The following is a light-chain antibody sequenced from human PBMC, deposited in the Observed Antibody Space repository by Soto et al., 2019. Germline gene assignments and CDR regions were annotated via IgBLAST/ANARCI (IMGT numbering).Light chain of an antibody. Sequence: QSVLTQPPSVSGAPGQRVTISCTGSSSNIGAGYDVHWYQQLPGTAPKLLIYGNSNRPSGVPDRFSGSKSGTSASLAITGLQAEDEADYYCQAYDSSLRDGFGGGTKLTVL. J-gene: IGLJ2*01. CDR1: SSNIGAGYD. CDR2: GNS. CDR3: QAYDSSLRDG. V-gene: IGLV1-40*01.